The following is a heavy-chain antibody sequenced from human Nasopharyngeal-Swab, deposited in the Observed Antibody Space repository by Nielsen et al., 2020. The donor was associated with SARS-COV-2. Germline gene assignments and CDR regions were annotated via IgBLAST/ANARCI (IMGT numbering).Heavy chain of an antibody. V-gene: IGHV3-30*04. J-gene: IGHJ6*02. D-gene: IGHD3-22*01. CDR1: GFTFSSYA. CDR2: ISYDGSNK. CDR3: AREDLPSYYYDSSGYYEGNYGMDV. Sequence: GESLKISCAASGFTFSSYAMRWVRQAPGKGLEWVAVISYDGSNKYYADSVKGRFTISRDNSKNTLYLQMNSLRAEDTAVYYCAREDLPSYYYDSSGYYEGNYGMDVWGQGTTVTVSS.